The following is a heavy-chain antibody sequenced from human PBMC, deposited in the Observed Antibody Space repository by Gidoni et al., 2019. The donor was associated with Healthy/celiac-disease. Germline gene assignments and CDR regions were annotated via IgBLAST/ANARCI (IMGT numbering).Heavy chain of an antibody. Sequence: EVQLVESGGGLVHPGGSLRLSCAASVFNFSSYWMSWVRQAPGKGLEWVANIKQDGSEKYYVDSGKGRFTISRDNAKNSLYLQMNSLRAEDTAVYYCARGIGSSWPDAFDIWGQGTMVTVSS. CDR2: IKQDGSEK. J-gene: IGHJ3*02. CDR1: VFNFSSYW. CDR3: ARGIGSSWPDAFDI. D-gene: IGHD6-13*01. V-gene: IGHV3-7*04.